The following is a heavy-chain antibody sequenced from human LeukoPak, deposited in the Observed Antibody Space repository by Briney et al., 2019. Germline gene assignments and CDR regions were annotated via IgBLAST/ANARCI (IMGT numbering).Heavy chain of an antibody. J-gene: IGHJ4*02. CDR3: ARGRKLGYSYGFPGYYFDY. CDR1: GGSISSYY. V-gene: IGHV4-59*01. D-gene: IGHD5-18*01. Sequence: SETLSLTCTVSGGSISSYYWSWIRQPPGKGLEWIGYIYYSGSTNYNPSPKSRVTISVDTSKNQFSLKLSSVTAADTAVYYCARGRKLGYSYGFPGYYFDYWGQGTLVTVSS. CDR2: IYYSGST.